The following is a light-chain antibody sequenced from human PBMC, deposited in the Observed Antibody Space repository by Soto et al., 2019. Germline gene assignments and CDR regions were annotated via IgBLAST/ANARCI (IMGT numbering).Light chain of an antibody. CDR1: SSDVGGYNY. Sequence: QSALTQPASVSGSPGQSITISCTGTSSDVGGYNYVSWYQQHPGKAPKLMIYEVSNRPSGVSNPFSGSKSGNTASLTISGLKAEDEADYYCRSYTSSSTRVFGGGTKLTVL. J-gene: IGLJ3*02. V-gene: IGLV2-14*01. CDR3: RSYTSSSTRV. CDR2: EVS.